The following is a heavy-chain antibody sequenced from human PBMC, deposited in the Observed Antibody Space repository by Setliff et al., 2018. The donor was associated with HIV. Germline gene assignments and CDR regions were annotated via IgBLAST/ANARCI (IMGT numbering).Heavy chain of an antibody. CDR2: ITSSGNTM. J-gene: IGHJ2*01. Sequence: GGSLRLSCAASGFTFSSFSMHWVRQAPGKGLEWVSYITSSGNTMDYADSVKGRFTISRDNAKNTLHLQMSGLRVDDTAVYFCARLLETAMVTDFWYFDLWGRGTLVTVSS. D-gene: IGHD5-18*01. CDR3: ARLLETAMVTDFWYFDL. V-gene: IGHV3-48*04. CDR1: GFTFSSFS.